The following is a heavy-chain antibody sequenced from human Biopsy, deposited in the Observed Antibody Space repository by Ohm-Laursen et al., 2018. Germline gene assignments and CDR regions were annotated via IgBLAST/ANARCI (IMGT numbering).Heavy chain of an antibody. CDR2: IHYSGPT. Sequence: SDTLSLTCSVSGGSVSSDIYYWGWIRQPPGKGLEWIGSIHYSGPTFYTPSLKSRVTIAVDTSKNQVSLSLTSVTAADTAVYYCATGPKRLTGTSYFESWGRGILVTVSS. V-gene: IGHV4-39*07. D-gene: IGHD1-7*01. J-gene: IGHJ4*02. CDR1: GGSVSSDIYY. CDR3: ATGPKRLTGTSYFES.